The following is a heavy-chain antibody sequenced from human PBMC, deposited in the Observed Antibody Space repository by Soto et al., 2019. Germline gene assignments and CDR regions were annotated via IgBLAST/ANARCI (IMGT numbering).Heavy chain of an antibody. Sequence: QITLKESGPTLVKPTQTLTLTCTFSGFSLSTSGVGVGWIRQPPGKALEWLALIYWDDDKRYSPSLKSRLTITKDPSKSQMVLTITNLDPVDTATYYSAPRPRYDHLHGYYGGNWFDPWGQGTLVTVSS. CDR1: GFSLSTSGVG. CDR2: IYWDDDK. D-gene: IGHD3-3*01. CDR3: APRPRYDHLHGYYGGNWFDP. J-gene: IGHJ5*02. V-gene: IGHV2-5*02.